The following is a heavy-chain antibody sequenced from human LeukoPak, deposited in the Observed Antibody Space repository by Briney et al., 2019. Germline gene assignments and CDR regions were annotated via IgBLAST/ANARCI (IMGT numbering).Heavy chain of an antibody. D-gene: IGHD3-22*01. CDR1: GFTFSSYG. J-gene: IGHJ1*01. V-gene: IGHV3-33*06. Sequence: PGRSLRLSCAASGFTFSSYGMHWVRQAPGKGLEWVAVILNDGSQEKYADSVKGRFTISRDNSKNTLYLQMNSLRAEDTAVYYCAKDGHYDSSGFTLQYWGQGTLVTVSS. CDR3: AKDGHYDSSGFTLQY. CDR2: ILNDGSQE.